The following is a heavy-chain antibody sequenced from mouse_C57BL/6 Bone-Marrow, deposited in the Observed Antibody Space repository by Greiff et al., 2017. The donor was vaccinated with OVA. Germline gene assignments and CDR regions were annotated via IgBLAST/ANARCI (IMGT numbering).Heavy chain of an antibody. CDR3: ARWGTTPFDY. J-gene: IGHJ2*01. Sequence: VQLQQSGTVLERPGASVKMSCKISGYTFTSYWMHWVKQRPGQGLEWIGAIYPGNSDTSYNQKFKGKAKLTAVTSASTAYMQLSSLTSEDSAVYYCARWGTTPFDYWGQGTTLTVSS. D-gene: IGHD1-1*01. CDR1: GYTFTSYW. V-gene: IGHV1-5*01. CDR2: IYPGNSDT.